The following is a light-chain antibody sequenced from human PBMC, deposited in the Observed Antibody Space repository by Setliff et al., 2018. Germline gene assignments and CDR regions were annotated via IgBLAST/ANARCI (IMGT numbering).Light chain of an antibody. J-gene: IGLJ2*01. V-gene: IGLV1-40*01. CDR1: SSNVGAGFT. CDR3: QSYDSSLGGWEV. Sequence: QSVLTQLPSLSGAPGQRVTSSCTVSSSNVGAGFTVHWYQQLPGTVPKLLIYSNNNRPSGVPDRFSGSRSGTSASLTITGLQPEDEADYYCQSYDSSLGGWEVFGGGTKVTVL. CDR2: SNN.